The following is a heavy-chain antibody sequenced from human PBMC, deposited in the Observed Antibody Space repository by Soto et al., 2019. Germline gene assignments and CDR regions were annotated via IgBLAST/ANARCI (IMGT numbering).Heavy chain of an antibody. J-gene: IGHJ4*02. CDR2: IYYSGST. CDR1: VGSISIYY. Sequence: PSETLCISCTFSVGSISIYYWSWIRQPPGKGLEWIGHIYYSGSTNYNPSLKSRVTISVDTSKNQFSLKLSSVTAADTALYYCARGIVPAWTGDWGQGTMVTVSS. V-gene: IGHV4-59*01. D-gene: IGHD2-21*01. CDR3: ARGIVPAWTGD.